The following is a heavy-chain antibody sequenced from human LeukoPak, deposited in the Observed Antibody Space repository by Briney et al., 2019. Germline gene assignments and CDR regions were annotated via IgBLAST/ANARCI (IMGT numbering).Heavy chain of an antibody. CDR3: AKSLIAVAGAASGAFDI. Sequence: PGGSLRLSCAASGITLSNYDMTWVRQAPGKGLEWVSAISGSGGSTYYADSVKGRFTISRDNSKNTLYLQMNSLRAEDTAVYYCAKSLIAVAGAASGAFDIWGQGTMVTVSS. D-gene: IGHD6-19*01. V-gene: IGHV3-23*01. CDR2: ISGSGGST. J-gene: IGHJ3*02. CDR1: GITLSNYD.